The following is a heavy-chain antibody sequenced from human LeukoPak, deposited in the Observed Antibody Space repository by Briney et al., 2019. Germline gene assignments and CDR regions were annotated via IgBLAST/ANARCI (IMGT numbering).Heavy chain of an antibody. CDR3: ASWPVGWYGEDS. CDR2: ISSSSSYI. CDR1: GFTLSSYS. Sequence: GGSLRLSCAASGFTLSSYSMNWVRQAPGKGLEWVSSISSSSSYIYYADLVKGRFTISRDTPKNTLYLQMNSLRVEDTAVYYCASWPVGWYGEDSWGQGTLVTVSS. D-gene: IGHD6-19*01. V-gene: IGHV3-21*04. J-gene: IGHJ4*02.